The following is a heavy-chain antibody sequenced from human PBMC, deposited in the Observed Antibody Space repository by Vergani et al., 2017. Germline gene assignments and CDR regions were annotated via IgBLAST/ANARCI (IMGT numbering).Heavy chain of an antibody. D-gene: IGHD5-18*01. J-gene: IGHJ6*02. CDR2: ISSSSSTI. Sequence: EVQLLESGGGLVQPGGSLRLSCAASGFTFSSYAMSWVRQAPGKGLEWVSYISSSSSTIYYADSVKGRFTISRDNAKNSLYLQMNSLRAEDTAVYYCARDSGGYSYVGDYYGMDVWSQGTTVTVSS. CDR3: ARDSGGYSYVGDYYGMDV. CDR1: GFTFSSYA. V-gene: IGHV3-48*01.